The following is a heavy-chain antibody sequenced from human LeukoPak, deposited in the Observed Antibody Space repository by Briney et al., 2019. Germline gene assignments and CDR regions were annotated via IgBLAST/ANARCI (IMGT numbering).Heavy chain of an antibody. CDR3: ARDDYGDLQYFEN. V-gene: IGHV1-2*02. D-gene: IGHD4-17*01. CDR1: GYTFTNYF. J-gene: IGHJ4*02. Sequence: ASVKVSCKASGYTFTNYFLHWVRQAPGQGLEWMGCINPNDGGTISAQKFQGRVTMTRDTSISTAYVELSRLRSDDTAVYYCARDDYGDLQYFENWGQGTLVTASS. CDR2: INPNDGGT.